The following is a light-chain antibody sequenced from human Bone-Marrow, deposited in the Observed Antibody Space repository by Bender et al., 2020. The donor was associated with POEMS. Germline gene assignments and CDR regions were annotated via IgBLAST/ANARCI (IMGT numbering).Light chain of an antibody. Sequence: QSALTQPASVSGSPGQSIAISCTGTSSDVGGYDYVSWYQQLPGKTPKLMIYDVITRPSGVFSHFSWAKSGNTASLTISGLQPEDEADYYCSTHGSHSAPLFGGGTKVT. CDR2: DVI. CDR3: STHGSHSAPL. V-gene: IGLV2-14*01. CDR1: SSDVGGYDY. J-gene: IGLJ2*01.